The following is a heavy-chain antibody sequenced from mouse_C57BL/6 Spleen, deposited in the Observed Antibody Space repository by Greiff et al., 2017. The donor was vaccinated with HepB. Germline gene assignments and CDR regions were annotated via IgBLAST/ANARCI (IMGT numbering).Heavy chain of an antibody. CDR3: ARSYYGRRDAMDY. D-gene: IGHD1-1*01. CDR1: GYAFSSSW. Sequence: QVQLKESGPELVKPGASVKISCKASGYAFSSSWMNWVKQRPGKGLEWIGRIYPGDGDTNYNGKFKGKATLTADKSSSTAYMQLSSLTSEDSAVYFCARSYYGRRDAMDYWGQGTSVTVSS. V-gene: IGHV1-82*01. J-gene: IGHJ4*01. CDR2: IYPGDGDT.